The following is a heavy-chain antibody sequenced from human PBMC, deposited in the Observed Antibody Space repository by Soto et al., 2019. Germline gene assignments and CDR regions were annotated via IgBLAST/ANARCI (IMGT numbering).Heavy chain of an antibody. CDR2: ISGSGGST. J-gene: IGHJ6*02. CDR3: AKVDTAMVTIYYYYYGMDV. D-gene: IGHD5-18*01. CDR1: GFTFSSYA. Sequence: GGSLRLSCAASGFTFSSYAMSWVRQAPGKGLEWVSAISGSGGSTYYADSVKGRFTISRDNSKNTLYLQMNSLRAEDTAVYYCAKVDTAMVTIYYYYYGMDVWGQGTTVTVSS. V-gene: IGHV3-23*01.